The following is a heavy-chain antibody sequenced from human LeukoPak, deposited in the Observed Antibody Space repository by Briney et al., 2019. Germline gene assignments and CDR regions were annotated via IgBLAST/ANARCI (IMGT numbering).Heavy chain of an antibody. CDR3: ARDPAFLSSHIVVVPAAPGYMDV. D-gene: IGHD2-2*01. Sequence: GGSLRLSCAASGFTFSSYAMSWVRQAPGKGLEWVSAISGSGGSTYYADSVKGRFTISRDNSKNTLYLQMNSLRAEDTAVYYCARDPAFLSSHIVVVPAAPGYMDVWGKGTTVTVSS. J-gene: IGHJ6*03. CDR1: GFTFSSYA. CDR2: ISGSGGST. V-gene: IGHV3-23*01.